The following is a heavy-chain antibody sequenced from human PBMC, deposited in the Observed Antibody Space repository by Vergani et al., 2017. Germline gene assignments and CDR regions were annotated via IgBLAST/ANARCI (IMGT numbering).Heavy chain of an antibody. D-gene: IGHD1-26*01. CDR3: ARGIVGATAVLDY. Sequence: EVQLVESGGGLIQPGGSLRLSCAASGFTVSSNYMSWVRQAAGKGLEWVSVIYSGGSTYYADFVKGRFTISRDNSKNTLYLQMNSLGAEDTAVYYCARGIVGATAVLDYWGQGTLVTVSS. V-gene: IGHV3-53*01. CDR2: IYSGGST. J-gene: IGHJ4*02. CDR1: GFTVSSNY.